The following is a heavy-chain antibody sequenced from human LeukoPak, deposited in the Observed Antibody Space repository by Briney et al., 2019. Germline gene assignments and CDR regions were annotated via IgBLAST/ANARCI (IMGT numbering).Heavy chain of an antibody. CDR1: GFTFSSYW. D-gene: IGHD4-17*01. CDR3: ARDPATTVTTYAY. V-gene: IGHV3-74*01. Sequence: PGGSLRLSCAASGFTFSSYWMHWVRQAPGKGLVWVSRINSDGSSTSYADSVKGRFTISRDNAKNSLYLQMNSLRAEDTAVYYCARDPATTVTTYAYWGQGTLVTVSS. J-gene: IGHJ4*02. CDR2: INSDGSST.